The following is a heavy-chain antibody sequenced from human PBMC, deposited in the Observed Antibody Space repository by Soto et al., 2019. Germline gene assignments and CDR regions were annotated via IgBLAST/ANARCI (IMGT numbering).Heavy chain of an antibody. D-gene: IGHD6-19*01. V-gene: IGHV1-46*01. CDR2: INPSGGST. J-gene: IGHJ4*02. Sequence: GASVKVSCKASGYTFTSYYMHWVRQAPGQGLEWMGIINPSGGSTSYAQKFQGRVTMTRDTSTSTVYMELSSLRSEDTAVYYCARAEEAVAGPEGYFDYWGQGTLLTVSS. CDR3: ARAEEAVAGPEGYFDY. CDR1: GYTFTSYY.